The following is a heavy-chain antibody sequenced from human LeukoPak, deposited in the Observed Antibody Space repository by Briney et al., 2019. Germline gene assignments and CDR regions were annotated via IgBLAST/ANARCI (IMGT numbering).Heavy chain of an antibody. CDR2: LPYDGSYT. D-gene: IGHD3-22*01. CDR3: ARTYYYDTVLLDY. CDR1: GFTFGDYA. Sequence: GGSLRLSCTASGFTFGDYAMTWVRQAPGKGLEWVTFLPYDGSYTSYADSVKGRFTISRDNSKNTLYLQMNSLRAEDTAVYYCARTYYYDTVLLDYWGQGTLVTVSS. V-gene: IGHV3-30*04. J-gene: IGHJ4*02.